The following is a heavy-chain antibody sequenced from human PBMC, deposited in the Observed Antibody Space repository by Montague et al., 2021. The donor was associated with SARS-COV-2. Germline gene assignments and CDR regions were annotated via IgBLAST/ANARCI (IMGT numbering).Heavy chain of an antibody. V-gene: IGHV3-64*01. D-gene: IGHD1-26*01. J-gene: IGHJ2*01. CDR2: ISSNGGST. CDR3: ARGGASLRWYFDL. Sequence: SLRLSCAASGFTFSSYAMHWVRQAPGKGLEYVAAISSNGGSTYYANSAKGRFTLSRDNSKNTLYLQMGSLRAEDMAVYYCARGGASLRWYFDLWGRGTLVTVSS. CDR1: GFTFSSYA.